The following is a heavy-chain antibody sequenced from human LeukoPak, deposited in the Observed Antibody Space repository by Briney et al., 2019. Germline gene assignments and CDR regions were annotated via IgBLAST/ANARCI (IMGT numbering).Heavy chain of an antibody. CDR3: ARAIQYTNYYDSSVYGY. CDR2: ISAYNGNT. Sequence: GASVKVSCRASGYTFTSYGISWVRQAPGQGLEWMGWISAYNGNTNYAQKLQGRVTMTTDTSTSTAYMELRSLRSDDTAVYYCARAIQYTNYYDSSVYGYWGQGTLVTVSS. D-gene: IGHD3-22*01. V-gene: IGHV1-18*01. J-gene: IGHJ4*02. CDR1: GYTFTSYG.